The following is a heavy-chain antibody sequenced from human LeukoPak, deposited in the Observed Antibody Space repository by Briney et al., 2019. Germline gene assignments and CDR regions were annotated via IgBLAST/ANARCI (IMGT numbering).Heavy chain of an antibody. D-gene: IGHD3-10*01. Sequence: GGSLRLSCAASGFTVSSNYMSWVRQAAGKGLEWVSVIYSGGSTYYTDSVKGRFTISRDNSKNTLYLQMNSLRAKDTAVYYCARDTDYYGSGTLGYLDYWGQGTLVTVSS. CDR2: IYSGGST. CDR3: ARDTDYYGSGTLGYLDY. J-gene: IGHJ4*02. CDR1: GFTVSSNY. V-gene: IGHV3-66*01.